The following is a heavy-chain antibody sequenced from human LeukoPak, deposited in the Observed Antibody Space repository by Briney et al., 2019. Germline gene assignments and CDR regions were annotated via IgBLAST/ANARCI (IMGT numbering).Heavy chain of an antibody. Sequence: PGGSLRLSCAASGFTFSSYAMSWVRQAPGKGLEWVSAICGSGGSTYYADSVKGRFTISRDNSKNTLYLQMNSLRAEDTAVYYCARDIGASTSRGWFDPWGQGTLVTVSS. CDR2: ICGSGGST. CDR3: ARDIGASTSRGWFDP. D-gene: IGHD2-2*01. CDR1: GFTFSSYA. V-gene: IGHV3-23*01. J-gene: IGHJ5*02.